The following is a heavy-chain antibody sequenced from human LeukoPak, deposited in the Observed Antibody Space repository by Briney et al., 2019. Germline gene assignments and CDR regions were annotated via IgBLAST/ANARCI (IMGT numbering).Heavy chain of an antibody. CDR3: ARADIVVVPAARFDP. Sequence: GASVKVSCKASGYTFTGYYMHWVRQAPGQGLEWMGWINPNSGGTNYAQKFQGRVTMTRDTSISTAYMELSRLRSDDTAVYYCARADIVVVPAARFDPWGQGTLVTASS. CDR1: GYTFTGYY. D-gene: IGHD2-2*01. CDR2: INPNSGGT. V-gene: IGHV1-2*02. J-gene: IGHJ5*02.